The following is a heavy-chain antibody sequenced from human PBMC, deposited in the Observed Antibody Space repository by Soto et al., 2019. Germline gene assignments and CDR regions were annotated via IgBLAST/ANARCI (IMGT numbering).Heavy chain of an antibody. CDR3: AKIPQGYCSFTSCYSWFDP. CDR1: VGSISSYY. J-gene: IGHJ5*02. V-gene: IGHV4-59*01. CDR2: ISDTGST. Sequence: PSETLCLTCTFSVGSISSYYWIWIRQPPGKGLEWIGYISDTGSTNYNPSLKSRVTISVDTSKNQFSLKLSSVAAADTAVYYCAKIPQGYCSFTSCYSWFDPWGQGTMVTVSS. D-gene: IGHD2-2*01.